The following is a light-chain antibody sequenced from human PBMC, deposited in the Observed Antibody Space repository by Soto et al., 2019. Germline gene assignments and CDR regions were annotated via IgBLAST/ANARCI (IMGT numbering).Light chain of an antibody. CDR2: GAS. Sequence: EIVLTQSPGTLSLSPGERATLSCRASQSIRSSYLAWYQHKPGQAPRLLIYGASSRATGIPDRFSGSGSGTDFTLTIGRLEPEDFAVYYCQQYGSSPVTFGQGTKVDIK. CDR3: QQYGSSPVT. V-gene: IGKV3-20*01. CDR1: QSIRSSY. J-gene: IGKJ1*01.